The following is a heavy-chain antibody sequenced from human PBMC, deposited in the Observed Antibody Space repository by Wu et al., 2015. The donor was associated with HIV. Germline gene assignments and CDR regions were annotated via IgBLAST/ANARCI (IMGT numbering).Heavy chain of an antibody. Sequence: QVQLVQSGAEVKKPGASVKVSCKASRFTTDDINWLRQATGQGLEWMGWINLNSGNTGYAQKFQGRVTISKNTSISTAYMELSSLRSEDTAVYYCARGVSFHWGVSLNYWGQGTLVTVSS. CDR1: RFTTDD. CDR3: ARGVSFHWGVSLNY. CDR2: INLNSGNT. J-gene: IGHJ4*02. D-gene: IGHD3-16*01. V-gene: IGHV1-8*03.